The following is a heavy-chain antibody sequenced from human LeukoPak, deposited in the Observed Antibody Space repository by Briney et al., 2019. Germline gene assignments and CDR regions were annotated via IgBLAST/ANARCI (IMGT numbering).Heavy chain of an antibody. J-gene: IGHJ4*02. CDR3: AKDPIAAAHGPYYFDY. CDR2: ISGSGGST. CDR1: GFTFSSYA. Sequence: PGGSLRLSCAASGFTFSSYAMSWVRQAPGKGLEWVSTISGSGGSTYYADSVKGRFTISRDNSKNTLYLQMNSLRAEDTAVYYCAKDPIAAAHGPYYFDYWGQGTLVTVSS. D-gene: IGHD6-13*01. V-gene: IGHV3-23*01.